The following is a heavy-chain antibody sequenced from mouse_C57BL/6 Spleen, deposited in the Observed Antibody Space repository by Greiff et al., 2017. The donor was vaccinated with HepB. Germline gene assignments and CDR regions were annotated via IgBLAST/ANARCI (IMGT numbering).Heavy chain of an antibody. J-gene: IGHJ2*01. V-gene: IGHV1-80*01. CDR3: ARARDGGYYFDY. Sequence: VQLQESGAELVKPGASVKISCKASGYAFSSYWMNWVKQRPGKGLEWIGQIYPGDGDTNYNGKFKGKATLTADKSSSTAYMQLSSLTSEDSAVYCCARARDGGYYFDYWGQGTTLTVFS. CDR2: IYPGDGDT. CDR1: GYAFSSYW. D-gene: IGHD3-3*01.